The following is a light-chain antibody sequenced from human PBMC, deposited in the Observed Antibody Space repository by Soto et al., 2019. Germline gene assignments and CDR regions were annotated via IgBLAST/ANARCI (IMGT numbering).Light chain of an antibody. CDR1: QSISSPY. V-gene: IGKV3-20*01. J-gene: IGKJ4*01. Sequence: EIVLTQSPGTLSLSPGERATLSCRASQSISSPYLAWYQQKPGQAPRLLIDGASSRATGIPDRFSGSGSGTEFTLTISSLQSEDFAVYYCQQYYNWPPLTFGGGTRWIS. CDR2: GAS. CDR3: QQYYNWPPLT.